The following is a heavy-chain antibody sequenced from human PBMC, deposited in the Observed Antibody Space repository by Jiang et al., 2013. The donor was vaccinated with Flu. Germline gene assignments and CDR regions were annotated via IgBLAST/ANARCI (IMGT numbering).Heavy chain of an antibody. CDR3: ARDLLNYYDSSGFFDL. CDR2: IIPIFGTA. Sequence: GAEVKKPGSSVKVSCKASGGTFSSYAISWVRQAPGQGLEWMGGIIPIFGTANYAQKFQGRVTITADESTSTAYMELSSLRSEDTAVYYCARDLLNYYDSSGFFDLWGRGTLVTVSS. V-gene: IGHV1-69*01. D-gene: IGHD3-22*01. CDR1: GGTFSSYA. J-gene: IGHJ2*01.